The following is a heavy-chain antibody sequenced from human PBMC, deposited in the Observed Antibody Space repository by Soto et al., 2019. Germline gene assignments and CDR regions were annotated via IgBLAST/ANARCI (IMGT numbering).Heavy chain of an antibody. Sequence: VRKAPGQRLEWMGWINAGNGNAKYSPKFQGRVTITRDTCASTAYRELSSLRSEDTAVYYCARPNHFFFQAEDGIRDL. CDR3: ARPNHFFFQAEDGIRDL. J-gene: IGHJ2*01. CDR2: INAGNGNA. V-gene: IGHV1-3*01. D-gene: IGHD3-3*02.